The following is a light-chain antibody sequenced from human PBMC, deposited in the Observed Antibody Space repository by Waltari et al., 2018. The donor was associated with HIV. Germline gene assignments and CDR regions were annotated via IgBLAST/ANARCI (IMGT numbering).Light chain of an antibody. CDR1: RSNLGSND. CDR3: AAWDDSLSGWV. CDR2: RNN. Sequence: QSVLTPPPSASGTPGQRVTISCSGSRSNLGSNDLYWYQQLPGTAPKPLIYRNNQRPSGVPARFSGSKSGTSASLAISGLRSEDEADYYCAAWDDSLSGWVFGGGTKLTVL. J-gene: IGLJ3*02. V-gene: IGLV1-47*01.